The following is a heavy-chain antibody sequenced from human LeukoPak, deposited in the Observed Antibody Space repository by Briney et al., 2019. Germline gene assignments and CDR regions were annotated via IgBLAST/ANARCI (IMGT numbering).Heavy chain of an antibody. CDR1: GGTFSSYA. V-gene: IGHV1-69*13. Sequence: ASVKVSCKASGGTFSSYAISWVRQAPGQGLEWMGGIIPIFGTANYAQKFQGRVTITADESTSTAYMELSSLRSEDTAVYYCARERLTPDAFDIWGQGTMVTVSS. D-gene: IGHD4-23*01. CDR2: IIPIFGTA. CDR3: ARERLTPDAFDI. J-gene: IGHJ3*02.